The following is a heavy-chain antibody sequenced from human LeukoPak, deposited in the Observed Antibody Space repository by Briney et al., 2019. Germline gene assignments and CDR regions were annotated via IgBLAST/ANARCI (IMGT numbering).Heavy chain of an antibody. CDR3: ARASPQKLGYFDY. CDR2: ISGSGGTT. Sequence: PGGSLRLFCVASGFTFSTYEMNWVRQAPGKELEWVSYISGSGGTTYYADSVQGRFTISRDNNKNSLYLQMNSLRAEDTAVYYCARASPQKLGYFDYWGQGTLVTVSS. CDR1: GFTFSTYE. J-gene: IGHJ4*02. V-gene: IGHV3-48*03. D-gene: IGHD3-16*01.